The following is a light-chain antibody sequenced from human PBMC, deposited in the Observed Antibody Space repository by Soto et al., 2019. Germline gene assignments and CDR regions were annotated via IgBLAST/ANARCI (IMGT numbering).Light chain of an antibody. CDR1: QSVRSNY. Sequence: EIVLKQSPDTLSLSPGERATLSCRASQSVRSNYLAWYQQKPGQAPRFLIYDASSRATGIPDGFSGSGSGTAFPPTISRLVLEVLGVYYCQQYGSPPLTWGGGTKV. V-gene: IGKV3-20*01. CDR3: QQYGSPPLT. J-gene: IGKJ4*01. CDR2: DAS.